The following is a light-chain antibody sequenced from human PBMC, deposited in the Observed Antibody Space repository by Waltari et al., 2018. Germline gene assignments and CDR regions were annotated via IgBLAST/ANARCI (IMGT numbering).Light chain of an antibody. CDR3: QQYNSYSCG. Sequence: DIHLTQSPSTLSASVGDRVTITCRASQNIDTWLAWYQQKPGKAPKLLSYKASYFQSGVPSRFSGRGSGTEFTLTIDSLQPDDFATYHCQQYNSYSCGFGPGTTVDLK. V-gene: IGKV1-5*03. CDR2: KAS. CDR1: QNIDTW. J-gene: IGKJ3*01.